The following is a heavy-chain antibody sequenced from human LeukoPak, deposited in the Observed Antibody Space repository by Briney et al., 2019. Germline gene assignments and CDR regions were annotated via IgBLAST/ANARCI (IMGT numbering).Heavy chain of an antibody. CDR1: GYTFTGYY. D-gene: IGHD6-13*01. CDR2: IIPIFGTA. Sequence: GASVKVSCKASGYTFTGYYMHWVRQAPGQGLEWMGGIIPIFGTANYAQKFQGRVTITADESTSTAYMELSSLRSEDTAVYYCAREKKEQQLASDAFDIWGQGTMVTVSS. CDR3: AREKKEQQLASDAFDI. V-gene: IGHV1-69*13. J-gene: IGHJ3*02.